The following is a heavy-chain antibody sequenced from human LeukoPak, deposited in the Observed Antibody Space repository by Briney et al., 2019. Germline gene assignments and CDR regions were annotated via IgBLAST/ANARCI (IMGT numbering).Heavy chain of an antibody. D-gene: IGHD3-10*01. Sequence: PGGSLRLSCAASGFTFSSYGMHWVRQAPGKGLEWVAVISYDGSNKYYADSVKGRFTISRDNSKNTLYLQMSSLRAEDTAVYYCAKMVGYFDLWGRGTLVTVSS. V-gene: IGHV3-30*18. J-gene: IGHJ2*01. CDR1: GFTFSSYG. CDR3: AKMVGYFDL. CDR2: ISYDGSNK.